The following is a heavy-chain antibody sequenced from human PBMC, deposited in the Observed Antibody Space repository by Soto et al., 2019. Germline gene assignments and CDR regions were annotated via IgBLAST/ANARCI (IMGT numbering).Heavy chain of an antibody. J-gene: IGHJ6*02. CDR2: ISSSSSTI. Sequence: GGSLRLSCAASGFTFSSYSMNWVRQAPGKGLEWVSYISSSSSTIYYADSVKGRFTISRDNAKNSLYLQMNSLRDEDTAVYYCARDDTAMVYYYGMDVWGQGTTVTVSS. CDR3: ARDDTAMVYYYGMDV. V-gene: IGHV3-48*02. D-gene: IGHD5-18*01. CDR1: GFTFSSYS.